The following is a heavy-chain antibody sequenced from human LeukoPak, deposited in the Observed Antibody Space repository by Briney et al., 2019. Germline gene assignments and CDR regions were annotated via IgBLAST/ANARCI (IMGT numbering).Heavy chain of an antibody. D-gene: IGHD5-24*01. CDR1: GFTFSDYS. J-gene: IGHJ4*02. V-gene: IGHV3-48*01. CDR2: IGIDSGNT. Sequence: GGSLRLSCAASGFTFSDYSMNWVRQAPGKGLEWISYIGIDSGNTNYADSVKGRFTISGDKAKNSLYLQMNSLRVEDSAVYYCARDYKYAFDNWGQGTLVTVSS. CDR3: ARDYKYAFDN.